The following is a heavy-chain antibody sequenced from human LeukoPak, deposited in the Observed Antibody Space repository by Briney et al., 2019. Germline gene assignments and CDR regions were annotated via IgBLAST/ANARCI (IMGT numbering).Heavy chain of an antibody. J-gene: IGHJ4*02. CDR2: IYHSGST. D-gene: IGHD3-22*01. V-gene: IGHV4-34*01. CDR3: AREQLYVSTHRDY. CDR1: GGSFSGYY. Sequence: SETLSLTCAVYGGSFSGYYWSWIRQPPGKGLEWIGSIYHSGSTYYNPSLNSRVTISVDTSKNQFSLKLSSVTAADTAVYYCAREQLYVSTHRDYWGQGTLVTVSS.